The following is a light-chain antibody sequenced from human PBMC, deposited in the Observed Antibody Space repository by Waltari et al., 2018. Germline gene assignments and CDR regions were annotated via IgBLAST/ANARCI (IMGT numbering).Light chain of an antibody. CDR3: SSYAGSNNLV. CDR2: EVI. CDR1: SSARGGYHY. V-gene: IGLV2-8*01. J-gene: IGLJ2*01. Sequence: QSALTQPPSASGSPGQSGTTSCTATSSARGGYHYVSWYQQPPGKAPKLMMYEVITRPSGVPDRFSGSKSGNTASLTVSGLQAEDEADYYCSSYAGSNNLVFGGGTKLTVL.